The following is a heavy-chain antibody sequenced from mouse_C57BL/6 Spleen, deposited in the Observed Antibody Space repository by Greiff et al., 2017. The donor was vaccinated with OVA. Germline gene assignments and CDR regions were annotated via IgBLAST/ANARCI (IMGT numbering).Heavy chain of an antibody. V-gene: IGHV1-55*01. J-gene: IGHJ2*01. Sequence: QVQLQQSGAELVKPGASVKMSCKASGYTFTSYWITWVKQRPGQGLEWIGDIYPGSGSTNYNEKFKSKATLTVDTSSSTAYMQLSSLTSEDSAVYYCAREGVITTVVADDWGQGTTLTVSS. CDR3: AREGVITTVVADD. CDR2: IYPGSGST. D-gene: IGHD1-1*01. CDR1: GYTFTSYW.